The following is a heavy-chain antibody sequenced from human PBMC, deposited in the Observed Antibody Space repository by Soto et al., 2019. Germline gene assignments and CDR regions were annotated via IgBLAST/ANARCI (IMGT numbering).Heavy chain of an antibody. CDR3: ARTERGYYYYGMDV. CDR2: INPNSGGT. J-gene: IGHJ6*02. Sequence: ASVKVSCKASGYTFTGYYMHWVRQAPGQGLEWMGWINPNSGGTNYAQKFQGWVTMTRDTSISTAYMELSRLRSDDTAVYYCARTERGYYYYGMDVWGQGTTVTVSS. CDR1: GYTFTGYY. V-gene: IGHV1-2*04.